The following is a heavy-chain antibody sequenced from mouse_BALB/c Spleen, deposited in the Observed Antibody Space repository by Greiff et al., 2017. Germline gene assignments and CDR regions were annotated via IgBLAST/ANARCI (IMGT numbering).Heavy chain of an antibody. CDR1: GYSITSDYA. Sequence: VQLQESGPGLVKPSQSLSLTCTVTGYSITSDYAWNWIRQFPGNKLEWMGYISYSGSTSYNPSLKSRISITRDTSKNQFFLQLNSVTTEDTATYYCARSGDGYLYAMDYWGQGTSVTVSS. D-gene: IGHD2-3*01. CDR2: ISYSGST. CDR3: ARSGDGYLYAMDY. V-gene: IGHV3-2*02. J-gene: IGHJ4*01.